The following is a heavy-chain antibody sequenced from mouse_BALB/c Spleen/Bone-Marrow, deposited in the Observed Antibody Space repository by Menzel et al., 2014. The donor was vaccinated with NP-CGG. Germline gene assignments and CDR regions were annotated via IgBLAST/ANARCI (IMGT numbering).Heavy chain of an antibody. D-gene: IGHD2-1*01. Sequence: DVMLVESGGGLVKPGGSLKLSCAVSGFTFSDYYMYWVRQNPEKRLEWVATINDGGSYTYYPDSVKGRFTISRDNAKNNLYLQMSSLKSEDTAMYYCARGGNFAMDYWGQGTSVTVSS. CDR2: INDGGSYT. CDR1: GFTFSDYY. CDR3: ARGGNFAMDY. V-gene: IGHV5-4*02. J-gene: IGHJ4*01.